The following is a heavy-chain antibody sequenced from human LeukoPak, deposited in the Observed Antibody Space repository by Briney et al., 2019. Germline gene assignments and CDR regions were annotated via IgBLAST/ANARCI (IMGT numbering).Heavy chain of an antibody. CDR3: AREPLPRAPGAAHGFDI. CDR2: IYHSGST. D-gene: IGHD4/OR15-4a*01. V-gene: IGHV4-30-2*01. J-gene: IGHJ3*02. Sequence: SETLSLTCTVSGGSISSGGYYWSWIRQPPGKGLEWIGYIYHSGSTYYNPSLKSRVTISVDRSKNQFSLKLSSVTAADTAVYYCAREPLPRAPGAAHGFDIWGQGTMVTVSS. CDR1: GGSISSGGYY.